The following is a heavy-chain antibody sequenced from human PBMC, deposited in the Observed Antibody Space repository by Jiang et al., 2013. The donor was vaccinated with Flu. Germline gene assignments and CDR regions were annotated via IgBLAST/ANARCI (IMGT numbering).Heavy chain of an antibody. CDR2: IIPILGIA. CDR1: GGTFSSYA. D-gene: IGHD2-21*02. V-gene: IGHV1-69*04. Sequence: SGAEVKKPGSSVKVSCKASGGTFSSYAISWVRQAPGQGLEWMGRIIPILGIANYAQKFQGRVTITADKSTSTAYMELSSLRSEDTAVYYCARDSQVAYCGGDCYYYWGQGTLVTVSS. CDR3: ARDSQVAYCGGDCYYY. J-gene: IGHJ4*02.